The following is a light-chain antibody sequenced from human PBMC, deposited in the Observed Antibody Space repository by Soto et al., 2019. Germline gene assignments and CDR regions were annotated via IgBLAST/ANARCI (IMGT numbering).Light chain of an antibody. CDR2: AAS. Sequence: DIQMRQAPSSLSVSVGDRVTITCRASQSISSYLNWYQQKPGKAPKLLIYAASRLQSGGPSRFSGSRSATEFSLTISSLLPEFLGSHYCPESYSPPLPFGAGT. CDR1: QSISSY. V-gene: IGKV1-39*01. CDR3: PESYSPPLP. J-gene: IGKJ4*01.